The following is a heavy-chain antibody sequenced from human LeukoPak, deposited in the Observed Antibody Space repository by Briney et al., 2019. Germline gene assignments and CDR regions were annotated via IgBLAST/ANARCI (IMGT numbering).Heavy chain of an antibody. CDR3: ARRVYGSGSYYFDY. CDR2: IYYSGST. J-gene: IGHJ4*02. D-gene: IGHD3-10*01. CDR1: GGSISSYY. V-gene: IGHV4-59*08. Sequence: SETLSLTCTVSGGSISSYYWSWIRQPPGEGLEWIGYIYYSGSTNYNPSLKSRVTISVDTSKNQFSLKLSSVTAADTAVYYCARRVYGSGSYYFDYWGQGTLVTVSS.